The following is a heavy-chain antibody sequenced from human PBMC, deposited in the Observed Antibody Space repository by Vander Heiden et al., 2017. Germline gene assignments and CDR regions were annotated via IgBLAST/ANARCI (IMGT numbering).Heavy chain of an antibody. D-gene: IGHD1-7*01. CDR2: VRNKANSYTT. V-gene: IGHV3-72*01. CDR3: VRGAFGTGTTFP. Sequence: EVQLVESGGGLVQPGGSLSLSCAASGFSFSDHYMDWVRKAPGKGLDWVGRVRNKANSYTTEYAASVKGRFTISRDDSKNSLYLQMNSLKTEDTAVYYCVRGAFGTGTTFPWGQGTQVTVSS. CDR1: GFSFSDHY. J-gene: IGHJ5*02.